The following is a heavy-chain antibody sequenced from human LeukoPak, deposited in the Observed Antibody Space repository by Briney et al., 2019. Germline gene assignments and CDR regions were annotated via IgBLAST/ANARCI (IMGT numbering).Heavy chain of an antibody. CDR3: ARANGSGNYYRVFDP. J-gene: IGHJ5*02. CDR2: IYYSGST. CDR1: GDSINSGDYY. V-gene: IGHV4-30-4*01. D-gene: IGHD3-10*01. Sequence: SETLSLTCTVSGDSINSGDYYCNWIRQPPGKGLEWIGYIYYSGSTYYNPSLKSRVTISVDTSKNQFSLKLSSVTAADTAAYYCARANGSGNYYRVFDPWGQGTLVTVSS.